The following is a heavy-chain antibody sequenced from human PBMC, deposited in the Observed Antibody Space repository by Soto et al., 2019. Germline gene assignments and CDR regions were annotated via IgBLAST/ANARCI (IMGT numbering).Heavy chain of an antibody. D-gene: IGHD3-10*01. CDR1: GGSISSYH. V-gene: IGHV4-59*08. CDR3: ARQGVGALHGRVDV. J-gene: IGHJ6*02. Sequence: QVQLQESGPGLVKPSETLSLSCTVSGGSISSYHCSWIRQTPGKGLEWMGYVNYSWGSNYNPTLKSRVAIPPAKSQSQVSLKLTSVTATDTAVYYCARQGVGALHGRVDVWCQGTPVTVSS. CDR2: VNYSWGS.